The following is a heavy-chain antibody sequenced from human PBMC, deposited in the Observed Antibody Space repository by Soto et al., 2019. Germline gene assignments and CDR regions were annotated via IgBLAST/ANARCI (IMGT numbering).Heavy chain of an antibody. CDR1: GYPFTSYG. CDR3: ARDRLIAVTGLLHY. Sequence: QVQLVQSGAEVKKPGASVKVSCKTSGYPFTSYGINWVRQAPGQGPEWMGWISAYNGKTSYPQKFQGRVTMTTDTSTSTAYMELRSLRSDDTAAYYCARDRLIAVTGLLHYWGQGTLVTVSS. D-gene: IGHD6-19*01. CDR2: ISAYNGKT. J-gene: IGHJ4*02. V-gene: IGHV1-18*01.